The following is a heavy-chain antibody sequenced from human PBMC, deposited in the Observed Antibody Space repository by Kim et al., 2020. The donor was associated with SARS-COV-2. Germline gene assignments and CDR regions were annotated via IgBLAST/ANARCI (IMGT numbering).Heavy chain of an antibody. D-gene: IGHD5-18*01. CDR1: GFTFSSYG. Sequence: GGSLRLSCAASGFTFSSYGMHWVRQAPGKGLEWVAVISYDGSNKYYADSVKGRFTISRDNSKNTLYLQMNSLRAEDTAVYYCARNKIKDTAMVIGYYYYGMDVWGQGTTVTVSS. CDR2: ISYDGSNK. J-gene: IGHJ6*02. V-gene: IGHV3-33*05. CDR3: ARNKIKDTAMVIGYYYYGMDV.